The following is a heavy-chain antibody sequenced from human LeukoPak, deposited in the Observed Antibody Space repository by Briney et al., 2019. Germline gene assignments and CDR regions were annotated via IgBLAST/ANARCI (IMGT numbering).Heavy chain of an antibody. CDR2: IFHSGST. CDR1: GGSISSSNW. Sequence: SETLSLTCAVSGGSISSSNWWSWVRQPPGKELEWIGEIFHSGSTNYNPSLKSRVTISLDNSKNHFSLQLSSVTAADTAVYYCARVWGYFNNWGQGTLVTVSS. D-gene: IGHD3-16*01. J-gene: IGHJ4*02. V-gene: IGHV4-4*02. CDR3: ARVWGYFNN.